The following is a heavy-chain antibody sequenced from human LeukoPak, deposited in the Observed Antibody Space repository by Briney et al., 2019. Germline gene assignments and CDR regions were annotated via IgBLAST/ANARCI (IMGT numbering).Heavy chain of an antibody. D-gene: IGHD6-19*01. CDR3: ARDPEIPGYSSGWYFDY. V-gene: IGHV1-2*04. CDR2: INPNSGGT. CDR1: GYTFTGYY. J-gene: IGHJ4*02. Sequence: ASAKVSCKASGYTFTGYYMHWVRQAPGQGLEWMGWINPNSGGTNYAQKFQGWVTMTRDTSISTAYMELSRLRSDDTAVYYCARDPEIPGYSSGWYFDYWGQGTLVTVSS.